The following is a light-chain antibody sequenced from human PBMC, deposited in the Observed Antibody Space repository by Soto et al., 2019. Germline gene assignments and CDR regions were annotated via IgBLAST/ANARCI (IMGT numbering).Light chain of an antibody. CDR1: QGISNY. J-gene: IGKJ1*01. V-gene: IGKV1-5*01. CDR2: DAS. Sequence: NTMTQSPSSLSASVGDRVTITCRASQGISNYLAWYQQKPGRAPKLLIYDASSLESGVPSRFSGSGSGTEFTLTISSLQPDDFATYYCQHYNSYSEAFGQGTKVDIK. CDR3: QHYNSYSEA.